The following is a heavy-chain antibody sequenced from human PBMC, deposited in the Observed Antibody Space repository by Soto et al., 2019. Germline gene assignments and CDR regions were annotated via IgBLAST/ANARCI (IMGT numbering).Heavy chain of an antibody. Sequence: SETLSLTCTVSGGSISSYYWSWIRQPPGKGLEWIGDIYYSGSTNYNPSLKSRVTISVDTSTNQSSLKLSSVTAADTAVYYCARMFGYSYGLSPHPDYCGMDVWGQGTTVTVSS. CDR1: GGSISSYY. V-gene: IGHV4-59*01. D-gene: IGHD5-18*01. J-gene: IGHJ6*02. CDR2: IYYSGST. CDR3: ARMFGYSYGLSPHPDYCGMDV.